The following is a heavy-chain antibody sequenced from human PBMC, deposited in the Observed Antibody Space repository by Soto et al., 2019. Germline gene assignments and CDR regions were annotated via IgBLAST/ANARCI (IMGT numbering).Heavy chain of an antibody. Sequence: GGPLRLSCAVSGFTFRSYAMPWVRQAPGKGLEWVAVISYDGSNKYYADSVKGRLHISRDNSKNTLYLQMNSLRAEDTAVYYCARVEYSSSWFFYGMEVWGQGNTVTVSS. J-gene: IGHJ6*02. CDR1: GFTFRSYA. CDR3: ARVEYSSSWFFYGMEV. V-gene: IGHV3-30-3*01. D-gene: IGHD6-13*01. CDR2: ISYDGSNK.